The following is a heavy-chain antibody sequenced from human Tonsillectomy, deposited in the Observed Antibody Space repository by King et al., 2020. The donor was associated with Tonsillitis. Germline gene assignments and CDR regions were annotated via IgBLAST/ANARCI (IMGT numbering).Heavy chain of an antibody. J-gene: IGHJ4*02. V-gene: IGHV3-73*01. CDR3: TRAYTSSWYW. CDR2: IRSRANNYAT. Sequence: EVQLVESGGGLVQPGGSLTLSCAASGFTFSASAMHWVRQASGKGLEWVGRIRSRANNYATAYAASVRGRFTISRDDSKNTAYLQMNSLKTEDTAMYYCTRAYTSSWYWGGQGTLVTVSS. D-gene: IGHD6-13*01. CDR1: GFTFSASA.